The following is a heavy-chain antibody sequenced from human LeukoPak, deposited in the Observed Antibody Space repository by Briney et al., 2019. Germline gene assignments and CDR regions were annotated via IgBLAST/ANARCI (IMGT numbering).Heavy chain of an antibody. CDR1: GYTFTGYY. J-gene: IGHJ6*03. CDR3: ARTFVTMVRGHYMDV. D-gene: IGHD3-10*01. Sequence: RASVKVSCKASGYTFTGYYMHWVRQAPGQGLEWMGGIIPIFGTENYAQKFQGRVTITADESTNTAYMELSSLRSEDTAVYYCARTFVTMVRGHYMDVWGKGTTVTISS. CDR2: IIPIFGTE. V-gene: IGHV1-69*13.